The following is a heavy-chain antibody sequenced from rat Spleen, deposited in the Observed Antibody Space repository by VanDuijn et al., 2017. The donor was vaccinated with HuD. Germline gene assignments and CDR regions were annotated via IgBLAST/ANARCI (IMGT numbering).Heavy chain of an antibody. V-gene: IGHV2-45*01. CDR2: MWSGGST. D-gene: IGHD1-3*01. CDR3: ARDDYGSYDY. J-gene: IGHJ2*01. CDR1: GFSLTSYN. Sequence: QVQLKESGPGLVQPSQTLSLTCTVSGFSLTSYNVHWVRQPPGKGLEWMGVMWSGGSTDYNSALKSRLSISRDTSKKQVFLKMNSLQSEDTTTYYCARDDYGSYDYWGQGVMVTVSS.